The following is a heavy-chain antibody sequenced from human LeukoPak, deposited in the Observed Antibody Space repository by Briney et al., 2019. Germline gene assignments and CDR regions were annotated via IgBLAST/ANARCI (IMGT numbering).Heavy chain of an antibody. CDR3: ARARRDFWSGYPTGGFDY. Sequence: PSQTLSLTCTVSGGSISSGSYYWSWIRQPAGKGLEWIGRIYTSGSTNYNPSLKSRVTISVDTSKNQFSLKLSSVTAADTAVYYCARARRDFWSGYPTGGFDYWGQGTLVTVSS. V-gene: IGHV4-61*02. D-gene: IGHD3-3*01. CDR2: IYTSGST. CDR1: GGSISSGSYY. J-gene: IGHJ4*02.